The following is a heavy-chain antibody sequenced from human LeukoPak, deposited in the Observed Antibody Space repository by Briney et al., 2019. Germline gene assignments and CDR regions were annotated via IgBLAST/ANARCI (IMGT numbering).Heavy chain of an antibody. D-gene: IGHD2-15*01. Sequence: GGSQRLSCAAFGFTFSSYEMKWVPKASGKGRERVSYISGSRTTIYYADSVKGRFTISRDNANNSLYLQMNNLRTEDTAVYYCARDLGYCSGDVCYPAWFDGWGQGTLVTVSS. CDR3: ARDLGYCSGDVCYPAWFDG. CDR1: GFTFSSYE. J-gene: IGHJ5*02. CDR2: ISGSRTTI. V-gene: IGHV3-48*03.